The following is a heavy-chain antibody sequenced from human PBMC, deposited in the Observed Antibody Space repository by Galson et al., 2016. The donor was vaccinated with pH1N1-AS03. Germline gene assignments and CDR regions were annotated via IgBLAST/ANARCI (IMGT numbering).Heavy chain of an antibody. CDR2: VGGVDGSL. V-gene: IGHV3-23*01. Sequence: SGFTFSIYAMHWVRQAPGKGLEWVSGVGGVDGSLWYAESVKGRFTVSRDNSKGTLDLQMNSLRADDTAVYYCARGSGSPHWFDPWGQGTLVTVSS. J-gene: IGHJ5*02. CDR3: ARGSGSPHWFDP. D-gene: IGHD3-3*01. CDR1: GFTFSIYA.